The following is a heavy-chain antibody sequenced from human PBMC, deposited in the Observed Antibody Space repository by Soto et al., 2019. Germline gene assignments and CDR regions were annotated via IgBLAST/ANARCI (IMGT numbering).Heavy chain of an antibody. CDR3: ARDRSSSFWGLLPKLDAIDI. CDR2: ISYDGSNK. D-gene: IGHD3-22*01. V-gene: IGHV3-30-3*01. Sequence: QVQLVESGGGVVQPGRSLRLSCAASGFTFSSYAMHWVRQAPGKGLEWVAVISYDGSNKYYADSVKGRFTISRDNSKNTXYXXMNSLRAEDTAVYYCARDRSSSFWGLLPKLDAIDIWGQGTMVTVSS. CDR1: GFTFSSYA. J-gene: IGHJ3*02.